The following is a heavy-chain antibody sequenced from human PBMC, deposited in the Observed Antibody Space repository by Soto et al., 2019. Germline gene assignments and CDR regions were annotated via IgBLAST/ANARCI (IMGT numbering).Heavy chain of an antibody. CDR2: INHSGST. Sequence: SETLSLTCAVYGGSFSGYYWGWIRQPPGKGLEWIGEINHSGSTNYNPSLKSRVTISVDTSKNQFSLKLSSVTAADTAVYYCARGGTYYDFWSGYWGTYYFDYWGQGTLVTVSS. CDR3: ARGGTYYDFWSGYWGTYYFDY. CDR1: GGSFSGYY. J-gene: IGHJ4*02. V-gene: IGHV4-34*01. D-gene: IGHD3-3*01.